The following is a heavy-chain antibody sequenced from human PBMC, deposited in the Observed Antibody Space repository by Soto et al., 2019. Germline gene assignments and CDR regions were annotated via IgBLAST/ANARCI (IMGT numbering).Heavy chain of an antibody. J-gene: IGHJ6*02. D-gene: IGHD6-6*01. CDR2: IVPMFGTA. CDR1: GGTFANFI. V-gene: IGHV1-69*01. Sequence: QVQLVQSGAEVKEPGSSVKVSCKASGGTFANFIMNWVRQTPGQGLEWMGGIVPMFGTATYAEKFKGRVTISAIESTSTAYMELTSLRSEDTAVYYCARNGTYSSSLSQYSGMDVWGQGTTVTVS. CDR3: ARNGTYSSSLSQYSGMDV.